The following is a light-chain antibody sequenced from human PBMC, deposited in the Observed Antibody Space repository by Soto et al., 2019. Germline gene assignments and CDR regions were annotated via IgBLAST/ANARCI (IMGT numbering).Light chain of an antibody. J-gene: IGLJ1*01. CDR3: NSYTSKSTGV. CDR1: SSDVGGYNY. V-gene: IGLV2-14*01. Sequence: QSALTQPASVSGSPGQSITISCTGTSSDVGGYNYVSWYQQHPGKAPNLIIYDVSNRPSGVSNRFSGSTSGNTASLTISGLQAEDEADYYCNSYTSKSTGVFGTGTKVTVL. CDR2: DVS.